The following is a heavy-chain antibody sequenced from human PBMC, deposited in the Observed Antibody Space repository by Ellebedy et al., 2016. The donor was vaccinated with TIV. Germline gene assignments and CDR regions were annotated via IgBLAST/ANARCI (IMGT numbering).Heavy chain of an antibody. CDR2: ISGSGGST. J-gene: IGHJ3*02. D-gene: IGHD2-2*02. V-gene: IGHV3-23*01. CDR3: AKEFGYCSSTSCYTGAFDI. Sequence: GGSLRLXXAASGFTFSSYAMSWVRQAPGKGLEWVSAISGSGGSTYYADSVKGRFTISRDNSKNTLYLQMNSLRAEDTAVYYCAKEFGYCSSTSCYTGAFDIWGQGTMVTVSS. CDR1: GFTFSSYA.